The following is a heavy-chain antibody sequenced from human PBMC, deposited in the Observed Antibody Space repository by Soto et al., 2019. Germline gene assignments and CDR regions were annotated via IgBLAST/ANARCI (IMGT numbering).Heavy chain of an antibody. V-gene: IGHV3-66*01. Sequence: EVQLVESGGGLVQPGGSLRISCAASGLTVSTNYMSWVRQAPGKGLXXXXIIYYGGTTYYADSVKGRFTISRDDSKNTXYLQMHSLRAXXXAVXXXARDYDTSRGDWAYYGIDVWGQGTTVTVSS. CDR1: GLTVSTNY. J-gene: IGHJ6*02. D-gene: IGHD3-9*01. CDR3: ARDYDTSRGDWAYYGIDV. CDR2: IYYGGTT.